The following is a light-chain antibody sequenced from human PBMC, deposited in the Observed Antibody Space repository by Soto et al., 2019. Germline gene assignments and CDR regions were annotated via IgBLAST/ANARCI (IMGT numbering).Light chain of an antibody. CDR1: QSVSSTY. CDR2: GAS. V-gene: IGKV3-20*01. CDR3: EQYGRAPPFN. J-gene: IGKJ2*01. Sequence: IVLTQSPGTLSLSPGERATLSCRASQSVSSTYIAWYQQNPDQAPSLLIYGASSRATGIPDRFSGSCSGTDLTLTISRLEPEDSAVYFCEQYGRAPPFNFGQGTKVEIK.